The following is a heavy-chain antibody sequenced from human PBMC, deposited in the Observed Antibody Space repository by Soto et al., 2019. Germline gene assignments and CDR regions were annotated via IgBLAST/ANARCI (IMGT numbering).Heavy chain of an antibody. Sequence: QVQLQQWGAGLLKPSETLSLTCAVYGGSFSGYYWSWIRQPPGKGLEWIGEINHSGSTNYNPSLKIRVTKSVDTSKNQFSLKLSSVTAADTGVYYCARGPGIGPYYYGMDVWGQGTTVTVSS. J-gene: IGHJ6*02. CDR2: INHSGST. D-gene: IGHD3-16*01. CDR1: GGSFSGYY. CDR3: ARGPGIGPYYYGMDV. V-gene: IGHV4-34*01.